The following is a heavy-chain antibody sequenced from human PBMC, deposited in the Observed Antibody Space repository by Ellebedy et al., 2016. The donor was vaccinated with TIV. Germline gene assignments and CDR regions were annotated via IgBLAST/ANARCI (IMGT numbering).Heavy chain of an antibody. D-gene: IGHD1-1*01. CDR1: GHTFTSDG. CDR2: INTYNGNT. Sequence: AASVKVSCKASGHTFTSDGFGWVRQAPGQGLEWKGWINTYNGNTNYATSFQGRFTMTTDTSTNTAYLDLRSLRPDDTAVYYCAQGITGPVDLGYWGQGTLVTVSS. V-gene: IGHV1-18*04. J-gene: IGHJ4*02. CDR3: AQGITGPVDLGY.